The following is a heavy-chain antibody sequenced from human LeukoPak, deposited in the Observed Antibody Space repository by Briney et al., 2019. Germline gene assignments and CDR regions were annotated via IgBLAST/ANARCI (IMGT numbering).Heavy chain of an antibody. J-gene: IGHJ4*02. V-gene: IGHV4-59*05. D-gene: IGHD3-10*01. Sequence: GSLRLSCAASGFTFSTYSMHWVRQAPGQGLEWVGSIYYSGSTYYNPSLKSRVTISIDTSKNQFSLKLTSVTAADTAVYYCARHADSGFGEVAFDYWGQGTLVTVSS. CDR3: ARHADSGFGEVAFDY. CDR2: IYYSGST. CDR1: GFTFSTYS.